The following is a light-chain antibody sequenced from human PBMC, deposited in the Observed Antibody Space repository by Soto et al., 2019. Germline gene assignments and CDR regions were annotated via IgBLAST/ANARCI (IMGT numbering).Light chain of an antibody. J-gene: IGKJ5*01. Sequence: DIVMTQSPLSLPVTPGEPASLSCRSSQSLLHSNGYNYLDWYLQKPGQSQQLLIYLGSNRASGVPDRCSGSGSGTDFTLKISRVEAEEVGVYYCMQALQSPITVGQGTRLEN. V-gene: IGKV2-28*01. CDR3: MQALQSPIT. CDR1: QSLLHSNGYNY. CDR2: LGS.